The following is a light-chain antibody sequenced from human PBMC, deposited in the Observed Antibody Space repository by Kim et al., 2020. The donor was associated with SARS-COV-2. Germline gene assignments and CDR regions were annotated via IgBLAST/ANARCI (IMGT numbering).Light chain of an antibody. CDR1: QSISTW. CDR2: DAS. V-gene: IGKV1-5*01. Sequence: DIQLTQSPSTLSASVGDRVTITCRASQSISTWLAWYQQTPGRAPKLLIFDASSLESGVPSRFSGSGSGTEFTLTISSLQPDDFVTYYCQQYNTYPSTFGQGTKLEI. J-gene: IGKJ2*01. CDR3: QQYNTYPST.